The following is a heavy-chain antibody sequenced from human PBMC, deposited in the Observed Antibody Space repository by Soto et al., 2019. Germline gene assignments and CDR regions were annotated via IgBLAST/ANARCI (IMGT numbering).Heavy chain of an antibody. D-gene: IGHD2-8*02. CDR3: ASDKITGLFDY. Sequence: SETLSLTCTVSGGSISSYYWSWIRQPPGKGLEWIGYIYFSGGTNYNPSLKSRVTISVDTSKNQFSLKLSSVTAADTAVYYCASDKITGLFDYWGQGTPVTVSS. J-gene: IGHJ4*02. CDR1: GGSISSYY. V-gene: IGHV4-59*08. CDR2: IYFSGGT.